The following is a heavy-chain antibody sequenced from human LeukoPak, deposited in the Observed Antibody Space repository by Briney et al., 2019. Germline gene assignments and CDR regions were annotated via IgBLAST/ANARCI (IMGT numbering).Heavy chain of an antibody. CDR1: GGSISSYY. D-gene: IGHD3-22*01. J-gene: IGHJ4*02. CDR2: IYYSGST. V-gene: IGHV4-59*12. CDR3: ARGGHYYDSSGYYDLPFDY. Sequence: PSETLSLTCTVSGGSISSYYWSWIRQPPGKGLEWIGYIYYSGSTNYNPSLKSRVTISIDKSKNQFSLKLKSVTAADTAVYYCARGGHYYDSSGYYDLPFDYWGQGTLATVSS.